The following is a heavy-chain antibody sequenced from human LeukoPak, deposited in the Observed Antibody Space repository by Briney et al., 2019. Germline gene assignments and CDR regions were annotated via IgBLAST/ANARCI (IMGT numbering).Heavy chain of an antibody. J-gene: IGHJ4*02. D-gene: IGHD2-2*01. CDR2: ISTSGDT. CDR1: GGSISSGIYY. Sequence: SQTLSLTCSVSGGSISSGIYYWSWIRQSAEKGLERIGRISTSGDTNYNPSLKSRVTISIDMSKSQFSLKLSSVSAADTAVYFCARAEDGCSSASCYGHWGQGTLVTVSS. CDR3: ARAEDGCSSASCYGH. V-gene: IGHV4-61*02.